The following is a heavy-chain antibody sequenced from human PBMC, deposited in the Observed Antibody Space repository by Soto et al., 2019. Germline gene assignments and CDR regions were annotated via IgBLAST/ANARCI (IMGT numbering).Heavy chain of an antibody. V-gene: IGHV4-30-4*01. J-gene: IGHJ4*02. CDR2: IYYTGNT. CDR3: ARATYDSSTYYLAY. D-gene: IGHD3-22*01. CDR1: GASISGGDYY. Sequence: QVQLQESGPGLVKPSQTLSLTCTVSGASISGGDYYWTWIRQPPGKGLEWIGSIYYTGNTYSNPSRESRLSISVDPSNNQFALRLTSVTAPDTAIYYCARATYDSSTYYLAYWGQGTLVTVSS.